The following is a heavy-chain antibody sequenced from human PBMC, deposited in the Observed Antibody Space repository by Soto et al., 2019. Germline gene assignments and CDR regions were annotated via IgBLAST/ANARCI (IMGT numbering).Heavy chain of an antibody. CDR3: ARSSSSWDWFDP. V-gene: IGHV1-3*01. J-gene: IGHJ5*02. D-gene: IGHD6-6*01. CDR1: GYTFTSYS. Sequence: ASVKVSCKASGYTFTSYSMHWVRQAPGQRLEWMGWINAGNGNTKYSQKFQGRVTITRDTSASTAYMELSSLRSEDTAVYYCARSSSSWDWFDPWGQGTLVTVSS. CDR2: INAGNGNT.